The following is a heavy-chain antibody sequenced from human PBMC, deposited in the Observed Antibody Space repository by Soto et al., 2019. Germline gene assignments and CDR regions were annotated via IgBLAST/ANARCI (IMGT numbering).Heavy chain of an antibody. J-gene: IGHJ4*02. CDR1: GGSFSGYY. D-gene: IGHD5-18*01. Sequence: SETLSLTCAVYGGSFSGYYWSWIRQPPGKGLEWIGEINHSGSTNYNPSLKSRVTISVDTSKNQFSLKLSSVTAADTAVYYCARGVRGYSYGKQATYFDYWGQGTLVTVSS. CDR3: ARGVRGYSYGKQATYFDY. V-gene: IGHV4-34*01. CDR2: INHSGST.